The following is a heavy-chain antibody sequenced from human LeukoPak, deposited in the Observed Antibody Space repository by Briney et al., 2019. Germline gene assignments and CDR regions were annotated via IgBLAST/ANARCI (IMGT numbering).Heavy chain of an antibody. CDR1: GFTFSSYG. J-gene: IGHJ4*02. V-gene: IGHV3-30*02. Sequence: GGSLRLSCAASGFTFSSYGMHWVRQAPGKGLGWVAFIRYDGSNKYYADSVKGRFTISRDNAKNSLYLQMNSLRAEDTAVYFCAMIEQVVSNVEGGYWGQGTLVTVSS. D-gene: IGHD6-6*01. CDR2: IRYDGSNK. CDR3: AMIEQVVSNVEGGY.